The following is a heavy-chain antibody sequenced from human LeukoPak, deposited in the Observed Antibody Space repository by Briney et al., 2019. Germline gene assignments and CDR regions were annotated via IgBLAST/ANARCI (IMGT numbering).Heavy chain of an antibody. CDR3: ARRPPGGYSYGHQVDY. J-gene: IGHJ4*02. CDR2: IYPGDSDT. D-gene: IGHD5-18*01. V-gene: IGHV5-51*01. Sequence: GESLKISCKGSGYSFTSYWIGWVRQMPGKGLEWMGIIYPGDSDTRYSPSFQGQVTISADKSISTAYLQWSSLKASDTAMYYCARRPPGGYSYGHQVDYWGQGTPVTVSS. CDR1: GYSFTSYW.